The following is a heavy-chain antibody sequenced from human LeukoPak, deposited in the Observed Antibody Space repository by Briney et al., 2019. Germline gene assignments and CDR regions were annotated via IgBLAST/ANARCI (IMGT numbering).Heavy chain of an antibody. D-gene: IGHD3-9*01. CDR2: IYPADSDT. J-gene: IGHJ4*02. CDR1: GYSFTSYW. CDR3: ARYLKADYDILTGYYRETPYYFDY. V-gene: IGHV5-51*01. Sequence: GESLKISCRVSGYSFTSYWIGWVRQMPGKGLEWMGIIYPADSDTTYSPSFQGQVTISADKSISTAYLQWSSLKASDTAMYYCARYLKADYDILTGYYRETPYYFDYWGQGTLVIVSS.